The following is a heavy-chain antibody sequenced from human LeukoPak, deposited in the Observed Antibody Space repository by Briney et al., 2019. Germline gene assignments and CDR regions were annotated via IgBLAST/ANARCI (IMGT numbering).Heavy chain of an antibody. CDR1: GYSFTSYW. J-gene: IGHJ5*02. CDR2: IYPGDSDT. CDR3: ARRDVLRFLGWSSPFFDP. Sequence: GESLKISCKGSGYSFTSYWIGWVRQMPGKGLEWMGIIYPGDSDTRYSPSFQGQVTISADKSISTAYLQWSSLKASDTAMYYCARRDVLRFLGWSSPFFDPWGQGTLVTVSS. V-gene: IGHV5-51*01. D-gene: IGHD3-3*01.